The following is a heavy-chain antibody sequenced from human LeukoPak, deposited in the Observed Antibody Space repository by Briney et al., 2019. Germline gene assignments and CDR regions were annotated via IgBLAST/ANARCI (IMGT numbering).Heavy chain of an antibody. Sequence: SVKVSCKASGGTFSSYAISWVRQAPGQGLEWMGGIIPIFGTANYAQKFQGRVTITADEYTSTAYMELSSLRSEDTAVYYCARDESRYYYDSSGYYPPHFDYWGQGTLVTVSS. CDR2: IIPIFGTA. J-gene: IGHJ4*02. CDR1: GGTFSSYA. V-gene: IGHV1-69*13. CDR3: ARDESRYYYDSSGYYPPHFDY. D-gene: IGHD3-22*01.